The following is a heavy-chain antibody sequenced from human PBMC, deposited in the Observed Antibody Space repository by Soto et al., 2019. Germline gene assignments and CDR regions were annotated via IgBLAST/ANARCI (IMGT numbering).Heavy chain of an antibody. V-gene: IGHV3-64D*06. Sequence: PGGSLRLSCAASGFTFNNFWMYWVRQTPEKGLVWVSAISSNGGSTYYADSVKGRFTISRDNSKNTLYLQMSSLRAEDTAVYYCVKDHIVVVPAAIPYFDYWGQGTLVTVSS. CDR3: VKDHIVVVPAAIPYFDY. CDR2: ISSNGGST. CDR1: GFTFNNFW. D-gene: IGHD2-2*01. J-gene: IGHJ4*02.